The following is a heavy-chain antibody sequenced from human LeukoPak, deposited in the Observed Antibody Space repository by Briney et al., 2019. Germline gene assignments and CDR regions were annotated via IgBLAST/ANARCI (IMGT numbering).Heavy chain of an antibody. J-gene: IGHJ4*02. CDR2: IYYSGST. V-gene: IGHV4-39*07. CDR3: ASGDSSSWYLFDY. CDR1: GFTFSTYN. D-gene: IGHD6-13*01. Sequence: GSLRLSCAASGFTFSTYNMNWVRQPPGKGLEWIGSIYYSGSTYYNPSLKSRVTISVDTSKNQFSLKLSSVTAADTAVYYCASGDSSSWYLFDYWGQGTLVTVSS.